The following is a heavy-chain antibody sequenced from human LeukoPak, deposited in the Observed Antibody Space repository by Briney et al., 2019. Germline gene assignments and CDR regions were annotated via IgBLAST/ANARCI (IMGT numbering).Heavy chain of an antibody. Sequence: GRSLRLSCAASGFTFSSYAMHWVRQAPGKGLEWVAVISYDGSNKYYADSVKGRFTISRGNSKNTLYLQMNSLRAEDTAVYYCAKGRPYGDYVSDFDYWGQGTLVTVSS. J-gene: IGHJ4*02. V-gene: IGHV3-30-3*01. CDR3: AKGRPYGDYVSDFDY. CDR2: ISYDGSNK. D-gene: IGHD4-17*01. CDR1: GFTFSSYA.